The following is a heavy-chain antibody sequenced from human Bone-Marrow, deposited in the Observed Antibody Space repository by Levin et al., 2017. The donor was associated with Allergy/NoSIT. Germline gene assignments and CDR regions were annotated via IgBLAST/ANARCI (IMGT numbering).Heavy chain of an antibody. D-gene: IGHD2-21*01. V-gene: IGHV4-30-4*01. CDR2: IYSSGST. Sequence: PSETLSLTCTVSGGSISNDDYYWSWIRQSPGKGLEWIGHIYSSGSTDYSASLKSRVLISMDSSNNQFSLTLSYVTAADTAVYYCARDRVKLLSWFDPWGQGTQVIVSS. CDR3: ARDRVKLLSWFDP. J-gene: IGHJ5*02. CDR1: GGSISNDDYY.